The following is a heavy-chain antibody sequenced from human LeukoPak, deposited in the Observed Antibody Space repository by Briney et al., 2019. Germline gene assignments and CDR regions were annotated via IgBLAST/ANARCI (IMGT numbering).Heavy chain of an antibody. V-gene: IGHV3-74*01. CDR2: NNHDGSNK. Sequence: SGGSLTLSCAGSGLTFSGLFQWDRQAPGEGLVCVLLNNHDGSNKFYGVSVKGLFTISRENDKKTLYLKMNNLREDTALYYCARGSSYDFEIWGQGTLVTVSS. J-gene: IGHJ3*02. CDR3: ARGSSYDFEI. CDR1: GLTFSGL. D-gene: IGHD3-10*01.